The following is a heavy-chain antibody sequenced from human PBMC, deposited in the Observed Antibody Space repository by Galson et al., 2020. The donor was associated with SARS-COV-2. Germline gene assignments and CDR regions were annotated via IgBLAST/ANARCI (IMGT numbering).Heavy chain of an antibody. CDR3: AAFVARPVY. CDR1: GFTFTASA. J-gene: IGHJ4*02. CDR2: IVVGSGTT. Sequence: SVTVSCKDSGFTFTASAVQWVRQARGQRLAWIGWIVVGSGTTNYAQKFHERVTITRDMSISTAYMELSSLRYEDTAVYYCAAFVARPVYWGQGTLVTVSS. V-gene: IGHV1-58*01. D-gene: IGHD6-6*01.